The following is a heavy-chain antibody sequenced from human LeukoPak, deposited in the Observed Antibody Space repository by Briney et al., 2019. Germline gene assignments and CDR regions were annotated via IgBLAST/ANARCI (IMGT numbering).Heavy chain of an antibody. Sequence: PGGSLRLSCAASGFTFSSYWMNWLRQAPGKGLEWVANVKQDGSEKYYVGSVKGRFTISRDNAKNSLYLQMNSLRAEDTAVYYCAKEGAYPTLTYDSWGQGALVTVSS. D-gene: IGHD4-11*01. CDR1: GFTFSSYW. V-gene: IGHV3-7*01. J-gene: IGHJ5*01. CDR3: AKEGAYPTLTYDS. CDR2: VKQDGSEK.